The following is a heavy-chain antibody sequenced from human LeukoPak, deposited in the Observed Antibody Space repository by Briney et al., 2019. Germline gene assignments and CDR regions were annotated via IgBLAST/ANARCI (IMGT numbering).Heavy chain of an antibody. J-gene: IGHJ4*02. CDR1: GGSISSGSYY. D-gene: IGHD6-19*01. CDR2: IYTSGST. Sequence: SETLSLTCTVSGGSISSGSYYWSWIRQPAGKELEWIGRIYTSGSTNYNPSLKSRVTISVDTSKNQFSLKLSSVTAADTAVYYCASQISSGSDFDYWGQGTLVTVSS. CDR3: ASQISSGSDFDY. V-gene: IGHV4-61*02.